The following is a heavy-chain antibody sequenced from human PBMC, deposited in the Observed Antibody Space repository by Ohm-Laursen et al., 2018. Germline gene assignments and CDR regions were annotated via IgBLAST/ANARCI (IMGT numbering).Heavy chain of an antibody. Sequence: SLRLSCAASGFTFSDHYMDWVRQAPGKGLEWVGRTRNKADSYTTEYAASVKGRFTISRDDSKNSLYLQMNSLKTEDTAVYYCARDRGGGYYDSSGYYYDAFDIWGQGTVVTVSS. D-gene: IGHD3-22*01. CDR3: ARDRGGGYYDSSGYYYDAFDI. J-gene: IGHJ3*02. CDR1: GFTFSDHY. CDR2: TRNKADSYTT. V-gene: IGHV3-72*01.